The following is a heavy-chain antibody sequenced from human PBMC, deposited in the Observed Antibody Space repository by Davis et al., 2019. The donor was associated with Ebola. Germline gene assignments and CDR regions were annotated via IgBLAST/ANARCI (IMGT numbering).Heavy chain of an antibody. V-gene: IGHV3-48*03. D-gene: IGHD1-26*01. Sequence: GGSLRLSCAASGFTFSSYEMNWVRQAPGKGLEWVSYISSSGSTIYYADSVKGRFTISRDIAKNSLYLQMNSLRAEDTAVYYCARDGREAFDIWGQGTMVTVSS. CDR3: ARDGREAFDI. J-gene: IGHJ3*02. CDR2: ISSSGSTI. CDR1: GFTFSSYE.